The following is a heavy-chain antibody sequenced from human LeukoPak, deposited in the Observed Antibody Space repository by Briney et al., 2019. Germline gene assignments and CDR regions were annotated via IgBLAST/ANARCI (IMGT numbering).Heavy chain of an antibody. D-gene: IGHD3-10*01. J-gene: IGHJ4*02. CDR1: GASFSSHQ. V-gene: IGHV4-4*07. CDR2: IYTSGTT. Sequence: PSETLSLTCTVSGASFSSHQNSWIRQAAGKGLEWIGNIYTSGTTNHNPSLRSRVTMSIDTSKNQFSLKLTSVTAADTAVYYCASYYGSGSDYWGQGILVTVSS. CDR3: ASYYGSGSDY.